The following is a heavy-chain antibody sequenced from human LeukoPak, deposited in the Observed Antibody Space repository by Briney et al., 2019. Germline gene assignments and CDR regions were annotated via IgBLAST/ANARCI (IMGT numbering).Heavy chain of an antibody. CDR1: GFTFSSYA. V-gene: IGHV3-23*01. CDR3: AKDSLWFGVLLVYYYYYGMDV. Sequence: QSGGSLRLSCAASGFTFSSYAMSWVRQAPGKGLEWVSAISGSGGSTYYADSVKGRLTISRDNSKNTLYLQMNSLRAEDTAVYYCAKDSLWFGVLLVYYYYYGMDVWGQGTTVTVSS. CDR2: ISGSGGST. J-gene: IGHJ6*02. D-gene: IGHD3-10*01.